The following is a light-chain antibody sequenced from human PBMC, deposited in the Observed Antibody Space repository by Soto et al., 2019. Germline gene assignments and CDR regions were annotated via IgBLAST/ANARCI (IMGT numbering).Light chain of an antibody. J-gene: IGKJ5*01. CDR3: QQYHNWPIT. Sequence: EIVMTQSPATLSLSPCDSATLSCRASQSVSSNLAWHQQKPGQAPRILMYDASTRATGISARFSGSGSGTEFTLTISSLQSEDFAVYYCQQYHNWPITFGQGTRLEI. CDR2: DAS. V-gene: IGKV3-15*01. CDR1: QSVSSN.